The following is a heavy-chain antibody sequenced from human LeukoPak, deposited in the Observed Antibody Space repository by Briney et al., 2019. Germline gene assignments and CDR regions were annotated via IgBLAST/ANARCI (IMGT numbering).Heavy chain of an antibody. D-gene: IGHD6-19*01. CDR2: SYPGDSDT. Sequence: GESLKISCKGSGYSFTSYWIGWVRQMPGKGLEWMGISYPGDSDTRYSPSFQGHVTISADKSLRTAYLQWSSLKASDTAMYYCARDPYSGGYGAYYYYYMDVWGKGTTVTVSS. V-gene: IGHV5-51*01. CDR3: ARDPYSGGYGAYYYYYMDV. J-gene: IGHJ6*03. CDR1: GYSFTSYW.